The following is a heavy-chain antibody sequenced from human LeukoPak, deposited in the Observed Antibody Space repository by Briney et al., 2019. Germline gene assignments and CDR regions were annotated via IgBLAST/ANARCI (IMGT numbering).Heavy chain of an antibody. V-gene: IGHV3-73*01. J-gene: IGHJ4*02. CDR3: TRHTGWFGED. Sequence: GGSLRLYCAASGFTFSGSAMHWVRQASGKGLEWVGRIRSKANSYATAYAASVKGRFTISRDDSKNTAYLQMNSLKTEDTAVYYCTRHTGWFGEDWGQGTLVTVSS. CDR1: GFTFSGSA. CDR2: IRSKANSYAT. D-gene: IGHD3-10*01.